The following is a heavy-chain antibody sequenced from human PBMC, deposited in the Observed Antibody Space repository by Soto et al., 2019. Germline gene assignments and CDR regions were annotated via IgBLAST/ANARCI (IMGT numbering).Heavy chain of an antibody. CDR1: GITFSNHA. Sequence: GGSLRLSCAASGITFSNHAMHWVRQAPGEGPEWVSGFGGNLVSTNYADSVKGRFTISRDNSKNTLYLQMNSLRAEDTAIYYCVREGRVGVEGFDFWGQGTLVTRLL. D-gene: IGHD1-26*01. J-gene: IGHJ4*02. V-gene: IGHV3-23*01. CDR3: VREGRVGVEGFDF. CDR2: FGGNLVST.